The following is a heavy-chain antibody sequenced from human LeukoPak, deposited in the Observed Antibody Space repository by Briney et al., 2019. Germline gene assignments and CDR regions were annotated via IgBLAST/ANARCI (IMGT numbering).Heavy chain of an antibody. D-gene: IGHD5-18*01. CDR1: GFTFSSYS. Sequence: IPGGSLRLTCAASGFTFSSYSMNWVRQAPGKGLEWVSSISSSSSYIYYADSVKGRFTISRDNAKNSLYLQMNSLRAEDTAVYYCAREGGGGVDTAMVPYYFDYWGQGTLVTVSS. CDR2: ISSSSSYI. V-gene: IGHV3-21*01. CDR3: AREGGGGVDTAMVPYYFDY. J-gene: IGHJ4*02.